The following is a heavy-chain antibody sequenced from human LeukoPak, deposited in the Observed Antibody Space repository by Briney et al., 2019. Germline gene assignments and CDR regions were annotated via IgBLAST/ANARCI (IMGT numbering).Heavy chain of an antibody. CDR3: ARDAGVDY. J-gene: IGHJ4*02. V-gene: IGHV3-21*01. CDR1: GFTFDDYG. Sequence: PGGSLRLSCAASGFTFDDYGMSWVRQAPGKGLEWVSSISSSSSYIYYADSVKGRFTISRDNAKNSLYLQMNSLRAEDTAVYYCARDAGVDYWGQGTLVTVSS. CDR2: ISSSSSYI. D-gene: IGHD3-10*01.